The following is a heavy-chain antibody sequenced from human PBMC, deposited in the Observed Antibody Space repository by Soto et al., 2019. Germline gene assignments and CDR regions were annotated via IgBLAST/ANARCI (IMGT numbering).Heavy chain of an antibody. V-gene: IGHV3-30-3*01. CDR1: GFTFSSYA. CDR3: AKDTYYHDRSGYYTFDY. J-gene: IGHJ4*02. D-gene: IGHD3-22*01. Sequence: PGGSLRLSCAASGFTFSSYAMHWVRQAPGKGLEWVAVISYDGSNKYYADSVKGRFTISRDNSKNTLYLQMNSLRAEDTAVYYYAKDTYYHDRSGYYTFDYWGQGTLVTVSS. CDR2: ISYDGSNK.